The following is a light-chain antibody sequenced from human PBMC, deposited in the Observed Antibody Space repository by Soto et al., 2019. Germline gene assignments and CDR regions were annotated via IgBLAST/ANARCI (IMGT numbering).Light chain of an antibody. CDR1: QSLSSSY. J-gene: IGKJ1*01. Sequence: EIVLTQSPGTLSLSPGERATLSCRASQSLSSSYLAWYQQKPGHPPRLLIYGASNRATGIPDRFSGSGSGTDFTLAISRLEPEDFAVYYCHQYGGSPPETFGQGTKVEIK. V-gene: IGKV3-20*01. CDR2: GAS. CDR3: HQYGGSPPET.